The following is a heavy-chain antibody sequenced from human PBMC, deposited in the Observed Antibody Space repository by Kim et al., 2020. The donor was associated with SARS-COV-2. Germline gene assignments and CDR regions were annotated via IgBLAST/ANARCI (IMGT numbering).Heavy chain of an antibody. D-gene: IGHD6-19*01. Sequence: NKRYPQRFQARVSVTRDTSATTAYLELSGLRSEDTAVYYCAREAVAGSFDHWGQGTLVTVSS. CDR2: NK. V-gene: IGHV1-3*01. CDR3: AREAVAGSFDH. J-gene: IGHJ4*02.